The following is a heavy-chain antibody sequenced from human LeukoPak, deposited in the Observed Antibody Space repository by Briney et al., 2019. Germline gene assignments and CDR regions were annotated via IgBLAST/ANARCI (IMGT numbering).Heavy chain of an antibody. Sequence: GASVKVSCKASGDTFSSYAISWVRQAPGQGLEWMGRIIPILGIANYAQKFQGRVTMTRDTSTSTVYMELSSLRSEVTAVYYCARAAVMVRGIDPWGQGTLVTVSS. CDR3: ARAAVMVRGIDP. D-gene: IGHD3-10*01. CDR2: IIPILGIA. V-gene: IGHV1-69*04. J-gene: IGHJ5*02. CDR1: GDTFSSYA.